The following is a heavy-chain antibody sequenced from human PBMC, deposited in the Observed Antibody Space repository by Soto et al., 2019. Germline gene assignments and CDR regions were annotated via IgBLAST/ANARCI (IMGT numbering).Heavy chain of an antibody. CDR3: ARDRGYNWNYGWFDP. V-gene: IGHV1-18*01. D-gene: IGHD1-7*01. Sequence: QVQLVQSGAEVKKPGASVKVSCKASGYTFSSYGISWVRQAPGQGLEWMGRISAYNGNTNYAQKLQGRVTMTTDTSTSTAYMELRSLRSDDTTVYYCARDRGYNWNYGWFDPWGQGTLVTVSS. J-gene: IGHJ5*02. CDR2: ISAYNGNT. CDR1: GYTFSSYG.